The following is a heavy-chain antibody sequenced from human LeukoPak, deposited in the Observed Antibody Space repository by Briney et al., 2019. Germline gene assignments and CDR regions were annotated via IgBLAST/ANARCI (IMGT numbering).Heavy chain of an antibody. CDR2: IWYDGGNK. Sequence: GSLRLSCAASGFTFSNYVMHWVRQAPGKGLEWVAVIWYDGGNKYYADSVKGRFTISRDNSKNTLYVQMNSLRAEDTAVYYCARGSGDYPPYFDYWGQGTLVTVSS. J-gene: IGHJ4*02. CDR3: ARGSGDYPPYFDY. V-gene: IGHV3-33*01. D-gene: IGHD4-17*01. CDR1: GFTFSNYV.